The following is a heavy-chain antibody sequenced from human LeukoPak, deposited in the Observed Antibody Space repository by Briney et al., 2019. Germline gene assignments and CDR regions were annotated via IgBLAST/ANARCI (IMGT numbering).Heavy chain of an antibody. CDR3: ARDTGSYSVLY. Sequence: ASVKVSCKASGYSFTSYKMQWVRQAPGQGLEWMGILSPSDGITRYEQKFQGRVTMTRDTSTSTVYMELSSLRSEDTAVYYCARDTGSYSVLYWGQGTLVTVSS. CDR2: LSPSDGIT. CDR1: GYSFTSYK. D-gene: IGHD1-26*01. V-gene: IGHV1-46*01. J-gene: IGHJ4*02.